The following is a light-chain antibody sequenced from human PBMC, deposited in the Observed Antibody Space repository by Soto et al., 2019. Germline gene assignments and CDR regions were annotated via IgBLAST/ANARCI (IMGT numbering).Light chain of an antibody. CDR3: QQYNAYPLT. Sequence: DIQMTQSPSTLSASVGDRVTITCRASQSISSWLAWYQQKSGKAPKLVISKASSLESGIPSRFSGSGSGTEFTLTISSLQPDDFATYYCQQYNAYPLTFGQGTKLEIK. CDR1: QSISSW. J-gene: IGKJ2*01. V-gene: IGKV1-5*03. CDR2: KAS.